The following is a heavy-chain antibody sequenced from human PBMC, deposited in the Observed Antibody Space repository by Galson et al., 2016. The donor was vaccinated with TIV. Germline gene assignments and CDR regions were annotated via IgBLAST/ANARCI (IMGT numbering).Heavy chain of an antibody. CDR1: GYTLTTYW. J-gene: IGHJ4*02. D-gene: IGHD2/OR15-2a*01. Sequence: QSGAEVTKPGESLKISCKASGYTLTTYWIGWVRQMPGKGLEWMGIIYPGDSETKYSPSFEGQVTILADKSNNTAYLHWSSLKASDTAIYYCARRSTELGLDYWGQGVLVTVSS. V-gene: IGHV5-51*03. CDR3: ARRSTELGLDY. CDR2: IYPGDSET.